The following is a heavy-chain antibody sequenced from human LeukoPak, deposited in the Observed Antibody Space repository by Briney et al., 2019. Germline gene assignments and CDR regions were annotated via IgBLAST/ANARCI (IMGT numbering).Heavy chain of an antibody. CDR1: GFIFSSYE. D-gene: IGHD3-10*01. V-gene: IGHV3-53*01. J-gene: IGHJ5*02. Sequence: GGSLRLSCAASGFIFSSYEMSWVRQAPGKGLEWVSVIYSGGSTYYADSVKGRFTISRGNSKNTLYLQMNSLRAEDTAVYYCARSMVRGVMRKYNWFDPWGQGTLVTVSS. CDR2: IYSGGST. CDR3: ARSMVRGVMRKYNWFDP.